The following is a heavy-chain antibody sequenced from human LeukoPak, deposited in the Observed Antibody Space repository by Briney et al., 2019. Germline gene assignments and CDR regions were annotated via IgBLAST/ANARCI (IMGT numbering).Heavy chain of an antibody. CDR2: IRYDGSNK. CDR1: GFTFSSYG. V-gene: IGHV3-30*02. D-gene: IGHD6-13*01. CDR3: ARSNPGYSSSWYVDYYYYMDV. J-gene: IGHJ6*03. Sequence: GGSLRLSCAASGFTFSSYGMHWVRQAPGKGLEWVAFIRYDGSNKYYADSVKGRFTISRDNSKNTLYLQMNSLRAEDTAVYYCARSNPGYSSSWYVDYYYYMDVWGKGTTVTISS.